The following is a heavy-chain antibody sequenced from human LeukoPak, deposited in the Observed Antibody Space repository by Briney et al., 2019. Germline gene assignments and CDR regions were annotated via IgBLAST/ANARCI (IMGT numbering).Heavy chain of an antibody. J-gene: IGHJ4*01. CDR2: ISGDGGST. CDR3: AKDTYYHDSSGNEGPSFDY. D-gene: IGHD3-22*01. CDR1: GFTFDDYA. Sequence: GGSLRLSCAASGFTFDDYAMHWVRQASGKGLEWVSLISGDGGSTYYADSVKGRFTISRDNSKNSLYLQMNSLRTEDTALYYCAKDTYYHDSSGNEGPSFDYWGQGTLVTVSS. V-gene: IGHV3-43*02.